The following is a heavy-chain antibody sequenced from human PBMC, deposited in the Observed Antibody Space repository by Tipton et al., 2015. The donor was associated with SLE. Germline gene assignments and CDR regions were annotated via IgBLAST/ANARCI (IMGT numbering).Heavy chain of an antibody. CDR3: AGAWQGYCSGGTCYVLDY. CDR2: IYYSRST. V-gene: IGHV4-61*01. D-gene: IGHD2-15*01. CDR1: GDSVTSSSYY. Sequence: LRLSCSVSGDSVTSSSYYWTWIRQRPGKGLEWIGYIYYSRSTYYNPSLKSRVTISVDTSKNQFSLKLRSVTAADTAVYYCAGAWQGYCSGGTCYVLDYWGQGTLVTVSS. J-gene: IGHJ4*02.